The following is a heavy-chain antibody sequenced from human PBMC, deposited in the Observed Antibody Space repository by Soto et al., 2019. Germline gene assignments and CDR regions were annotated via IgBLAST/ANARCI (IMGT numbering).Heavy chain of an antibody. CDR3: VRDMVGARKAFDI. V-gene: IGHV1-3*01. D-gene: IGHD1-26*01. CDR2: INAGNGNT. CDR1: GFNFDYYA. Sequence: QVQIVQSGAEMKRPGASVKVSCRTSGFNFDYYALHWVRQAPGHRLEWMGWINAGNGNTKYSEKFKCRVTLSRDSSASTVYIEMSRLRSEYTAMYYCVRDMVGARKAFDIWGQGTMITVSS. J-gene: IGHJ3*02.